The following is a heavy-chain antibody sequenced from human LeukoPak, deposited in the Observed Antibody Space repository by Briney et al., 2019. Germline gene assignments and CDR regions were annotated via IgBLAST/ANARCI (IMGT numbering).Heavy chain of an antibody. J-gene: IGHJ4*02. D-gene: IGHD4-17*01. Sequence: GGSLRLSCAASGFTFSSYWMHWVRQAPGKGLVWVSRINSDGSSTSYADSVKGRFTISRDNAKNTLYLQMNSLRAEDTAVYYCARGGEYGDHGVYWGQGTLVTVSS. V-gene: IGHV3-74*01. CDR2: INSDGSST. CDR1: GFTFSSYW. CDR3: ARGGEYGDHGVY.